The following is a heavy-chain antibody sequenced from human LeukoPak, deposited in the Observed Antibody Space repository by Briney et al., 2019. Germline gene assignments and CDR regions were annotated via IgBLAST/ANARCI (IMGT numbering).Heavy chain of an antibody. CDR2: IYSNGIT. D-gene: IGHD3-22*01. V-gene: IGHV4-4*08. CDR3: ARRAHYDSSGYSPASGYFDL. Sequence: SSETLSLTCTVSGGSIFSYYWNWIRQPPGKGLEWIGYIYSNGITSYNPSLRSRGTISIATSKNQFSLRLRSVTAADTAIYYCARRAHYDSSGYSPASGYFDLWGRGTLVSVSS. CDR1: GGSIFSYY. J-gene: IGHJ2*01.